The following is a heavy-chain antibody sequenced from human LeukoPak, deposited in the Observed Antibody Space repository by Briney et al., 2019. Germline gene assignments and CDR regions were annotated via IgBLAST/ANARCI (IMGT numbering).Heavy chain of an antibody. V-gene: IGHV5-51*01. D-gene: IGHD5-18*01. CDR2: IYPGDSDT. J-gene: IGHJ4*02. Sequence: GESLKISCKGSGCSFTNYWIAWVRQMPGKGLEWMGIIYPGDSDTRYSPSFQGQVTISADKSISTAYLPWNSLKASDTAMYYCARRHKRGAYSYGVDYWGQGTLVTVSS. CDR3: ARRHKRGAYSYGVDY. CDR1: GCSFTNYW.